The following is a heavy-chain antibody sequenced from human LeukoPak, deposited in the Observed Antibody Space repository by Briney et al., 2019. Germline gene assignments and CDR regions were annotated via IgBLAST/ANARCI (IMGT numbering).Heavy chain of an antibody. V-gene: IGHV3-64*02. Sequence: GGSLRLSCAASGFRFSYHDMHWVRQAPGKGLEFVSSIGAAGAHTFYADSVKGRFTISRDNFQSTMYLQMDGLRPEDSAVYYCARELGGTRTGGFDIWGQGTVVTVSS. D-gene: IGHD1-14*01. CDR3: ARELGGTRTGGFDI. CDR2: IGAAGAHT. CDR1: GFRFSYHD. J-gene: IGHJ3*02.